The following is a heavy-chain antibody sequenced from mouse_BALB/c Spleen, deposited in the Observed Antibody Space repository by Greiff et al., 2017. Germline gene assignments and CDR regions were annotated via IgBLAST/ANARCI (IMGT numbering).Heavy chain of an antibody. CDR2: INPDSSTI. Sequence: EVKLQESGGGLVQPGGSLKLSCAASGFDFSRYWMSWVRQAPGKGLEWIGEINPDSSTINYTPSLKDKFIISRDNAKNTLYLQMSKVRSEDTALYYCARRGYRYDVAYWGQGTLVTVSA. J-gene: IGHJ3*01. V-gene: IGHV4-1*02. D-gene: IGHD2-14*01. CDR1: GFDFSRYW. CDR3: ARRGYRYDVAY.